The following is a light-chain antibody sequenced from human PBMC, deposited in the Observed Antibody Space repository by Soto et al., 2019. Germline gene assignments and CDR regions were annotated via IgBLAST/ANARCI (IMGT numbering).Light chain of an antibody. V-gene: IGLV2-14*01. Sequence: QSVLTQPASVSGSPGQSITISCTGTSSDIGAYNYVSWYQQHPGEAPKLLIYEVTYRPSGVSDRFSGPKSAYTASLTISGLQPEDEADYYCSSYTTSSTRVFGTGTKVTVL. CDR2: EVT. CDR1: SSDIGAYNY. J-gene: IGLJ1*01. CDR3: SSYTTSSTRV.